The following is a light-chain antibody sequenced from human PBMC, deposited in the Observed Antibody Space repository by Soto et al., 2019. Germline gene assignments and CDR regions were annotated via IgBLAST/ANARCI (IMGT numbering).Light chain of an antibody. CDR2: DTS. Sequence: EIVLTQSPATLSLSPGERATLSCRASQSVSRYLAWYQQKPGQAPRLLIYDTSNRATGIPARFSGSGSGTDFTITISSLEPEDFAVYYCQQRSDGPKTFGQGTKVEIK. CDR1: QSVSRY. J-gene: IGKJ1*01. CDR3: QQRSDGPKT. V-gene: IGKV3-11*01.